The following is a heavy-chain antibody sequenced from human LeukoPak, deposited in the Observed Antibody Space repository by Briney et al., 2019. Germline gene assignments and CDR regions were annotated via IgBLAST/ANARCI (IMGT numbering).Heavy chain of an antibody. D-gene: IGHD3-10*01. J-gene: IGHJ4*02. CDR3: AKDPYYGSGSYPPSSLFDY. CDR2: ISGSGGST. Sequence: SGGSLRLSCAASGFTFSSYSMNWVRQAPGKGLEWVSAISGSGGSTYYADSVKGRFTISRDNSKNTLYLQMNSLRAEDTAVYYCAKDPYYGSGSYPPSSLFDYWGQGTLVTVSS. CDR1: GFTFSSYS. V-gene: IGHV3-23*01.